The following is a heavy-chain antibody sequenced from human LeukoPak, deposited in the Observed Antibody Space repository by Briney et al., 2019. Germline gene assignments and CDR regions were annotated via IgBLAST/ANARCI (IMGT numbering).Heavy chain of an antibody. CDR3: ATVVATMSGAAFDI. CDR2: IYYSGRT. Sequence: PSETLSLTCTVSGGSISSSSYYWGWIRQPPGKGLEWIGSIYYSGRTNYRPSLKSRVTLSVDTSKNQFSLKAGSVTATDTAVTYRATVVATMSGAAFDIWGEGTMVTVSS. V-gene: IGHV4-39*07. D-gene: IGHD5-12*01. CDR1: GGSISSSSYY. J-gene: IGHJ3*02.